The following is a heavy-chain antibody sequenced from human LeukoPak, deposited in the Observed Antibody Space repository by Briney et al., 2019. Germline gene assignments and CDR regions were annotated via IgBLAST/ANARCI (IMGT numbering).Heavy chain of an antibody. V-gene: IGHV3-74*01. CDR2: INSDGSST. Sequence: PGGSLRLSCAASGFTFSSYWMHWVRQAPGKGLVWVSRINSDGSSTTYADSVKGRFTISRDNAKNTLYLQMDSLRAEDTAVYYCARDPAYYYGSKVRGQGALSPSPQ. D-gene: IGHD3-16*01. CDR3: ARDPAYYYGSKV. J-gene: IGHJ4*02. CDR1: GFTFSSYW.